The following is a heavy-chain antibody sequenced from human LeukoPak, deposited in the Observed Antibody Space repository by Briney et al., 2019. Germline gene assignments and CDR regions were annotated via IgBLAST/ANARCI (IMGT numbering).Heavy chain of an antibody. CDR2: IKQDGSVR. J-gene: IGHJ4*02. V-gene: IGHV3-7*01. CDR3: AREPPGGTTAADS. CDR1: GFTFSSYW. D-gene: IGHD1/OR15-1a*01. Sequence: GGSLRLSCAASGFTFSSYWMSWVRQAPGKGLEWVASIKQDGSVRYYVDSVKGRFTISRDNAKNSLYLQTNSLRAEDTAVYYCAREPPGGTTAADSWGQGTLVTVSS.